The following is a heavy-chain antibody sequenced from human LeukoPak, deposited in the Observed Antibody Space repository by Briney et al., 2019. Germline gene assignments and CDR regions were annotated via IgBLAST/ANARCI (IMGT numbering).Heavy chain of an antibody. V-gene: IGHV4-4*02. J-gene: IGHJ6*02. CDR3: ARDRLVATITVSSGMDV. Sequence: GSLRLSCAASGFTFSTYAMTWVRQPPGKGLEWIGEIYHSGSTNYNPSLKSRVTISVDKSKNQFSLKLSSVTAADTAVYYCARDRLVATITVSSGMDVWGQGTTVTVSS. CDR2: IYHSGST. CDR1: GFTFSTYAM. D-gene: IGHD5-12*01.